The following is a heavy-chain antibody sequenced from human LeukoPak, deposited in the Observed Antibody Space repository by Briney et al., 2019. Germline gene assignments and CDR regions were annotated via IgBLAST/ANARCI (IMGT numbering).Heavy chain of an antibody. J-gene: IGHJ4*02. V-gene: IGHV1-69*04. CDR1: GGTFSSYA. CDR2: IIPILGIA. Sequence: ASVKVSCKASGGTFSSYAIIWVRQAPGQGLEWMGRIIPILGIANYAQKFQGRVTITADKSTSTAYMELSSLRTEDTAVYYCARAGTNYYDSSGYLDYWAREPWSPSPQ. CDR3: ARAGTNYYDSSGYLDY. D-gene: IGHD3-22*01.